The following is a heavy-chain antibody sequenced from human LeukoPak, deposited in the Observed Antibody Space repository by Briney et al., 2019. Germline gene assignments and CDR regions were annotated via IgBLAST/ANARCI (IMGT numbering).Heavy chain of an antibody. J-gene: IGHJ4*02. CDR3: AHMEGPDYSNYEGEGLRFDN. CDR2: IYWNDDK. D-gene: IGHD4-11*01. Sequence: MKSGPTLVNPTQTLTLTCTFSGLSLSTSGVGVGWIRQPPGKALEWLALIYWNDDKRYSPSLKSRLTITKDTSKNQVVLTMTNMDPVDTATYYCAHMEGPDYSNYEGEGLRFDNWGQGTLVTVSS. V-gene: IGHV2-5*01. CDR1: GLSLSTSGVG.